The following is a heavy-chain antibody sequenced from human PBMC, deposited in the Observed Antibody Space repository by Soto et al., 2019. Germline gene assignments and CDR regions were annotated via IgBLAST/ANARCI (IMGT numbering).Heavy chain of an antibody. CDR2: ISGSGLSI. V-gene: IGHV3-23*01. CDR3: AKAWNYYAELDY. CDR1: GFAFGSYT. D-gene: IGHD1-7*01. Sequence: EVQLLESGGGLVQPGGSLRLSCAASGFAFGSYTMNWVRQAPGKGLEWVSTISGSGLSIYYADSVKGRFSISRDDSENTLYLQMNSLRAEDTAVYYCAKAWNYYAELDYWGQGALVTVSS. J-gene: IGHJ4*02.